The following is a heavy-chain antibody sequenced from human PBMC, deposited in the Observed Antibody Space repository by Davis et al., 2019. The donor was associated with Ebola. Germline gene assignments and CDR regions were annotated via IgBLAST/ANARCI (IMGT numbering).Heavy chain of an antibody. V-gene: IGHV3-30*12. CDR1: GFTFSSYG. D-gene: IGHD3-3*01. CDR3: ARDQGYYDFWSGYYISLVDY. Sequence: GESLKISCAASGFTFSSYGMHWVRQAPGKGLEWVAVISYDGSNKYYADSVKGRFTISRDNSKNTLYLQMNSLRAEDTAVYYCARDQGYYDFWSGYYISLVDYWGQGTLVTVSS. CDR2: ISYDGSNK. J-gene: IGHJ4*02.